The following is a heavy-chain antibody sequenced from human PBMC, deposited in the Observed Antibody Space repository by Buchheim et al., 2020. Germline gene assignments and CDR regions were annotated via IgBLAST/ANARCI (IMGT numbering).Heavy chain of an antibody. V-gene: IGHV1-8*01. CDR2: MNPNSGNT. D-gene: IGHD2-8*01. CDR3: ARATKAPPGYYYYYYGMDV. CDR1: GYTFTSYD. J-gene: IGHJ6*02. Sequence: QVQLVQSGAEVKKPGASVKVSCKASGYTFTSYDINWVRQATGQGLEWMGWMNPNSGNTGYAQKFQGRVTMTRNTSISTAYMELNSLRSEDTAVYYCARATKAPPGYYYYYYGMDVWGQGTT.